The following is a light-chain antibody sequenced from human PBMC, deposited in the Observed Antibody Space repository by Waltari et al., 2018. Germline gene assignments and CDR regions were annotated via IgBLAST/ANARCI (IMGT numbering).Light chain of an antibody. CDR1: QSISSW. J-gene: IGKJ3*01. V-gene: IGKV1-5*03. CDR2: KAS. Sequence: DMQMTQSPSTLSTSVGHRVTITCRASQSISSWLAWYQQKPGKAPKLLIYKASSLESGVPSRFSGSGSGTEFTLTISSLQPDDFATYYCQQYNSYSFTFGPGTKVDIK. CDR3: QQYNSYSFT.